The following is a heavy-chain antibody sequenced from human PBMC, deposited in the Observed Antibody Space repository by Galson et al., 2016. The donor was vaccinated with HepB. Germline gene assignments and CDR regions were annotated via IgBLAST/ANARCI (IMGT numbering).Heavy chain of an antibody. J-gene: IGHJ6*02. D-gene: IGHD4-17*01. CDR2: IIPIFGTA. CDR1: GGTFSNYA. CDR3: AQPRTTVTTLYYYYGMDV. Sequence: SVKVSCKASGGTFSNYAISWVRQAPGQGLEWMGGIIPIFGTANYAQKFQGRVTITADESTSTAYMELGSLRSEDTAVYYCAQPRTTVTTLYYYYGMDVWGQGTTVTVSS. V-gene: IGHV1-69*13.